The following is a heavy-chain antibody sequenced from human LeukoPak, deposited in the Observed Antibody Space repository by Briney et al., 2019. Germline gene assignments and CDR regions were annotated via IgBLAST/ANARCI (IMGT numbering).Heavy chain of an antibody. CDR1: GGSISSSSYY. CDR3: ARGQWEHSGENDY. J-gene: IGHJ4*02. V-gene: IGHV4-39*07. CDR2: IYYSGST. D-gene: IGHD1-26*01. Sequence: SETLSLTCTVSGGSISSSSYYWGWIRQPPGKGLEWIGSIYYSGSTYYNPSLKSRVTISVDTSKNQFSLKLSSVTAADTAVYYCARGQWEHSGENDYWGQGTLVTVSS.